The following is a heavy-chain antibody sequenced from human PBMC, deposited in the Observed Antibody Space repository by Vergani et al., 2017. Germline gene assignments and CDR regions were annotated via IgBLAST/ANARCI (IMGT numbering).Heavy chain of an antibody. J-gene: IGHJ6*02. Sequence: QVQLVQSGAEVKKPGSSVKVSCKASGATFRSNTISWVRQVPGQGLEWMGRIIPVLGKTKYAQDFQGRHTITADTSTSTAYMELTSLRSQDTAVYYCARDPRGYGGDPEDYYYGMDVWGQGTTVTVSS. V-gene: IGHV1-69*08. D-gene: IGHD2-21*02. CDR3: ARDPRGYGGDPEDYYYGMDV. CDR1: GATFRSNT. CDR2: IIPVLGKT.